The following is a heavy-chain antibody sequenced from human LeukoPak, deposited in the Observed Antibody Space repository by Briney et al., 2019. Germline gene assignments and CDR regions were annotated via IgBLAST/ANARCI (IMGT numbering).Heavy chain of an antibody. Sequence: ASVKVSCKASGGTFSSYAISWVRQAPGQGLEWMGGIIPIFGTPNYAQKFQGRVTITADESTSTAYMELSSLRSEDTAVYYCASISTARPLYYFDYWGQGTLVTVSS. CDR2: IIPIFGTP. CDR1: GGTFSSYA. J-gene: IGHJ4*02. D-gene: IGHD5-18*01. V-gene: IGHV1-69*13. CDR3: ASISTARPLYYFDY.